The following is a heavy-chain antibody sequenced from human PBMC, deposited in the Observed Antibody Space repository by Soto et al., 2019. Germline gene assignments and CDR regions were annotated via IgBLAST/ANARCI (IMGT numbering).Heavy chain of an antibody. CDR2: INHSGST. D-gene: IGHD3-10*01. Sequence: SETLSLTCAVYGGSFSGYYWGWIRQPPGKGLEWIGEINHSGSTNYNPSLKSRVTISVDTSKNQFSLELSSVTAADTAVYYCARGPYYYGSFLDYWGQGTLVTVSS. V-gene: IGHV4-34*01. CDR3: ARGPYYYGSFLDY. CDR1: GGSFSGYY. J-gene: IGHJ4*02.